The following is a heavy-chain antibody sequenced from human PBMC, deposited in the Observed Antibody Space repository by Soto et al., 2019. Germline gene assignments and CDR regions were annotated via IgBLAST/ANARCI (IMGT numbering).Heavy chain of an antibody. Sequence: QVQLVQSGAEVKKPGASVKVSCKASGYTFTNYAIHWVRQAPGQRLEWMGWINAGNGNTKYSQKFQGRVTITRDTSASTAYMELSSLRSEDTAVYYCAGSGYSSGWYHWYFDFWGRGTLVTVSS. CDR2: INAGNGNT. J-gene: IGHJ2*01. CDR1: GYTFTNYA. CDR3: AGSGYSSGWYHWYFDF. D-gene: IGHD6-19*01. V-gene: IGHV1-3*01.